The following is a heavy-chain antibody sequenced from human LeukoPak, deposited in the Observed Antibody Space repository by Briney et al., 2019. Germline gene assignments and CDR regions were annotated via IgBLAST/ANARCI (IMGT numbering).Heavy chain of an antibody. D-gene: IGHD3-22*01. CDR2: ISSNGKTI. CDR3: ARDYYDSSGLGFYY. V-gene: IGHV3-11*01. J-gene: IGHJ4*02. CDR1: GFTFSDNY. Sequence: GGSLRLSCAASGFTFSDNYMTWIRQAPGKGLEWVSYISSNGKTIYYADSVKGRFTTSRDNAKNSLYLQMNSLRAEDTAMYYCARDYYDSSGLGFYYWGQGTLVTVSS.